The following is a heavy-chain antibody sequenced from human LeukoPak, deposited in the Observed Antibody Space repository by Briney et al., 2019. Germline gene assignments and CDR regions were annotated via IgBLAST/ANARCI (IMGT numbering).Heavy chain of an antibody. Sequence: PGGSLRLSCAASGFTFSSYGMHWVRRPPGKRLEWVAVISYDGINKYHADSVKGRFTISRDNSKNTLYLQMNSLRAEDTALYYCANLYGDSGLDYWGQGTLVTVSS. J-gene: IGHJ4*02. CDR1: GFTFSSYG. CDR3: ANLYGDSGLDY. CDR2: ISYDGINK. D-gene: IGHD4-17*01. V-gene: IGHV3-30*18.